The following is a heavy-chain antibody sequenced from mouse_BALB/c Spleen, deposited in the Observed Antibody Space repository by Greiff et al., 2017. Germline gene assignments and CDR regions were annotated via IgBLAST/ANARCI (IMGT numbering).Heavy chain of an antibody. Sequence: EVKLVESGGGLVKPGGSLKLSCAASGFTFSDYYMYWVRQTPEKRLEWVATISDGGSYTYYPDSVKGRFTISRDNAKNNLYLQMSSLKSEDTAMYYCARGGNYEGGYAMDYWGQGTSVTVSS. CDR1: GFTFSDYY. D-gene: IGHD2-1*01. J-gene: IGHJ4*01. CDR3: ARGGNYEGGYAMDY. CDR2: ISDGGSYT. V-gene: IGHV5-4*02.